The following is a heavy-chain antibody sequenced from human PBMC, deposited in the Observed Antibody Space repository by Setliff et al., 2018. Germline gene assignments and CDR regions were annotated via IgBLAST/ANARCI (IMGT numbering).Heavy chain of an antibody. Sequence: GGSLRLSCAASGFTASSNYMSWVRQAPGKGLEWVALIWNDGSSKFYGDSVKGRFTISRDNSKNTLYLQMDSLRAEDTAVYYCARNWVTAQHYYYGMDVWGQGTTVTVSS. CDR1: GFTASSNY. CDR2: IWNDGSSK. J-gene: IGHJ6*02. V-gene: IGHV3-33*08. D-gene: IGHD2-21*02. CDR3: ARNWVTAQHYYYGMDV.